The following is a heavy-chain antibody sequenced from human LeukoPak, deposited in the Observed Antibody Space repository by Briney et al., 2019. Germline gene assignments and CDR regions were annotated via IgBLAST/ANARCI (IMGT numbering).Heavy chain of an antibody. D-gene: IGHD3-10*01. J-gene: IGHJ4*02. CDR2: IKQESSEK. CDR1: GFTLSRYW. Sequence: GGALRLSCAASGFTLSRYWMSWVRQAPGEGPEWVANIKQESSEKNYVDAVKGRFSISRDNAKNSLYLQMNSLRVEDTALYYCARDLTTSGSHDNWGQGTLVTVSS. V-gene: IGHV3-7*01. CDR3: ARDLTTSGSHDN.